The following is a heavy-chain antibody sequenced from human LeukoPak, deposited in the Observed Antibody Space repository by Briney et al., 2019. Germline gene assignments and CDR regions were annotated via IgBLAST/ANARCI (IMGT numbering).Heavy chain of an antibody. CDR3: ARRSSWLKAFDI. CDR2: IYYSGST. Sequence: SETLSLTRTVSGGSISGYYWSWIRQPPGKGLEWIGYIYYSGSTNYNPSLKSRVTISVDTSKNQFSLKLSSVTAADTAVYYCARRSSWLKAFDIWGQGTMVTVSS. D-gene: IGHD6-13*01. V-gene: IGHV4-59*08. CDR1: GGSISGYY. J-gene: IGHJ3*02.